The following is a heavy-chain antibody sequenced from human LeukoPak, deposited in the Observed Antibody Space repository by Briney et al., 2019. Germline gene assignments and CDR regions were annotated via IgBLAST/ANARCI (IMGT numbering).Heavy chain of an antibody. V-gene: IGHV4-39*01. D-gene: IGHD1-1*01. J-gene: IGHJ5*02. Sequence: SETLSLTCTVSGGSISSSNYYWGWIRQPPGKGLEWIGSIYYSGSTYYNPSLKSRVTISVDTSKNQFSLRLSSVTAADTAVYYCARPVPSRLGWFDPWGQGTLVTVSS. CDR3: ARPVPSRLGWFDP. CDR1: GGSISSSNYY. CDR2: IYYSGST.